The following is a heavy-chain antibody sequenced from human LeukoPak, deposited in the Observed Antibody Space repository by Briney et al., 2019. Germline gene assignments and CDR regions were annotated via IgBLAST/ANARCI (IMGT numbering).Heavy chain of an antibody. CDR2: ISSSRDYI. CDR3: AKRAYSDSDLRAFDI. V-gene: IGHV3-21*01. D-gene: IGHD5-12*01. J-gene: IGHJ3*02. Sequence: PGGSLRLSCAASGFTFSSFHMDWVRPAPGKGLEWVSFISSSRDYISYADSVKGRFTISRDNAKNSLYLQMNSLRAEDTAVYYCAKRAYSDSDLRAFDIWGQGTMVTISS. CDR1: GFTFSSFH.